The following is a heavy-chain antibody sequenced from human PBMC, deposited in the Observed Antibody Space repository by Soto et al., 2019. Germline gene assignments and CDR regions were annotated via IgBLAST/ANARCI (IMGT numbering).Heavy chain of an antibody. CDR3: ARNTRQGRLDSFDY. CDR1: GGSISSSSSY. V-gene: IGHV4-39*01. CDR2: IHYSGST. J-gene: IGHJ4*02. Sequence: QLQLQESGSGLVKPSETLSLSCTVSGGSISSSSSYWGWIRQPPGKGLEWIGSIHYSGSTYYNPSLKCRVTISGDTSKNQFSLKLNSVTAAETAVYYCARNTRQGRLDSFDYWGQGTLVTVSS.